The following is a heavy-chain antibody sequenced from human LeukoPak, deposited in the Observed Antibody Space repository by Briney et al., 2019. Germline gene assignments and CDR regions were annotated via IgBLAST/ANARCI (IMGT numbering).Heavy chain of an antibody. V-gene: IGHV3-30-3*01. D-gene: IGHD6-19*01. CDR2: ISYDGSNK. J-gene: IGHJ4*02. Sequence: PGGSLRLSCAVSGFTFSTYAVHWVRQAPGKGLEWVAVISYDGSNKYYADSVRGRFSISRDNSKHTLYLQMNSLRPEDTAVYYCARDRTSSGWFFDYWGQGTLVIVSS. CDR3: ARDRTSSGWFFDY. CDR1: GFTFSTYA.